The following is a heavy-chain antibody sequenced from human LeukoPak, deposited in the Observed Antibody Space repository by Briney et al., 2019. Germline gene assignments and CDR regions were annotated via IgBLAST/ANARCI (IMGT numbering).Heavy chain of an antibody. CDR3: AREAVTRNYFDY. CDR1: EFTVSSNY. Sequence: GGSLRLSCAASEFTVSSNYMHWVRQAPGKGLEWVSVIYSGGSTYYADSVKGRFTISRDNSKNTLYLQMNSLRAEDTAVYYCAREAVTRNYFDYWGQGTLVTVSS. D-gene: IGHD4-17*01. V-gene: IGHV3-53*01. J-gene: IGHJ4*02. CDR2: IYSGGST.